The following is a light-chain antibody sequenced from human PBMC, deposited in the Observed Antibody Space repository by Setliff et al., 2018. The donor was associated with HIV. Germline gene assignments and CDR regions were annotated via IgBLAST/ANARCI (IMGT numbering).Light chain of an antibody. CDR1: SSDVGAYNY. V-gene: IGLV2-11*01. CDR2: DVT. Sequence: QSALAQPRSVSGSPGQSVTISCTGTSSDVGAYNYVSWYQQYLGKAPKVVIYDVTRRPLGVPDRFSGSKSGSTASLTISSLQTEDEADYYCCSYAGTLWMFGGGTKVTVL. CDR3: CSYAGTLWM. J-gene: IGLJ3*02.